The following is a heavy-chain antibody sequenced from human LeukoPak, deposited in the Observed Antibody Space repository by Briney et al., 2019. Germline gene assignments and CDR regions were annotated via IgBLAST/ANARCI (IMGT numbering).Heavy chain of an antibody. D-gene: IGHD5-18*01. CDR2: INPNSGGT. CDR1: GYTFTGYY. V-gene: IGHV1-2*06. J-gene: IGHJ3*02. Sequence: GSAVKVSCKASGYTFTGYYMHWVRQAPGQGLEWMGRINPNSGGTNYAQKFQGRVTMTRDTSISTAYMELSRLTSDDTAVYYCARDRGYSYGFAFDIWGQGTMVTVSS. CDR3: ARDRGYSYGFAFDI.